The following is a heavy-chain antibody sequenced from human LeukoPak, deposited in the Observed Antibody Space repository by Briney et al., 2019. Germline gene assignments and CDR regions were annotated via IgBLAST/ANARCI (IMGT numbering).Heavy chain of an antibody. J-gene: IGHJ4*02. V-gene: IGHV3-72*01. CDR1: GFTFSNHY. Sequence: PGGSLRLSCVASGFTFSNHYMDWVRQAPGNGLEWVGRIRNKANSYTTEYAASVKGRFTISRDDSKNSLYLQMNSLKTEDSAVYYCARGPPDYWGQGTLVTVSS. CDR3: ARGPPDY. CDR2: IRNKANSYTT.